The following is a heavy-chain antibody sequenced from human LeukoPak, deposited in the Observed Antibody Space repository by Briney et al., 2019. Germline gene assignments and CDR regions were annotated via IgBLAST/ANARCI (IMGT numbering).Heavy chain of an antibody. CDR1: GFTFSSYS. D-gene: IGHD3-22*01. V-gene: IGHV3-21*01. CDR3: ARGVGYYYVSGRSPRYFDL. J-gene: IGHJ2*01. CDR2: ISSSSSYI. Sequence: GGSLRLSCAASGFTFSSYSMNWVRQAPGKGLEWVSSISSSSSYIYYADSVKGRFTISRDNAKNSLYLQMNSLRAEDTAVYYCARGVGYYYVSGRSPRYFDLWGRGTLVTVSS.